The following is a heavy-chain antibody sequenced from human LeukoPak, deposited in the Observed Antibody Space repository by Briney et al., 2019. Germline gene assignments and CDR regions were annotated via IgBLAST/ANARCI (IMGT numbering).Heavy chain of an antibody. J-gene: IGHJ3*01. V-gene: IGHV4-61*01. CDR1: GGSVSSGSYY. CDR2: IYYSGST. CDR3: ARVPGGGTAAN. D-gene: IGHD1-7*01. Sequence: SETLFLTCTVSGGSVSSGSYYWSWIRQPPGKGLEWIGYIYYSGSTNYNPSLKSRVTISVDTSKNQFSLKLRSVTAADTAVYYCARVPGGGTAANWGQGTMVTVSS.